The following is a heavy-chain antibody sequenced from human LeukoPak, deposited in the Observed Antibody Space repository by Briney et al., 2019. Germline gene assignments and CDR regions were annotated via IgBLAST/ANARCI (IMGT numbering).Heavy chain of an antibody. Sequence: SVTLSLTCTVSGGSISSGGYYWSWIRQPPGKGLEWIGYIYHSGSTYYNPSLKSRVTISVDRSKNQFSLKLSSVTAADTAVYYCARFTSAYHVDYWGQGTLVTVSS. D-gene: IGHD1-14*01. J-gene: IGHJ4*02. CDR1: GGSISSGGYY. V-gene: IGHV4-30-2*01. CDR2: IYHSGST. CDR3: ARFTSAYHVDY.